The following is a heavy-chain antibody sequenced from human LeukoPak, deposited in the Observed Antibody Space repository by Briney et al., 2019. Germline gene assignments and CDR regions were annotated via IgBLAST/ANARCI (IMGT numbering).Heavy chain of an antibody. D-gene: IGHD1-26*01. Sequence: GGSLRLSCAASGFTFDDYAMHWVRQAPGKGLEWVSGISWNSGSIGYADSVKGRFTISRDNAKNSLYLQMNSLRAEDTALYYCAKDPSGSYHEYYFDYWGQGTLVTVSS. J-gene: IGHJ4*02. CDR3: AKDPSGSYHEYYFDY. CDR1: GFTFDDYA. CDR2: ISWNSGSI. V-gene: IGHV3-9*01.